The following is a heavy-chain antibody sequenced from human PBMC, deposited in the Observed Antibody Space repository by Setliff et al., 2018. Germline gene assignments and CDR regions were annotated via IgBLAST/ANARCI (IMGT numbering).Heavy chain of an antibody. D-gene: IGHD3-22*01. CDR3: ARERGYYLDSTNYYYYFDY. CDR2: ISPYNGDT. CDR1: GYIFNTFG. V-gene: IGHV1-18*01. Sequence: ASVKVSCKASGYIFNTFGINWMRRAPGQGLEWIGWISPYNGDTKYAQNLQGRVTLTTDTSTSTAYVEVRSLRSDDTAVYYCARERGYYLDSTNYYYYFDYWGQGTLVTVSS. J-gene: IGHJ4*02.